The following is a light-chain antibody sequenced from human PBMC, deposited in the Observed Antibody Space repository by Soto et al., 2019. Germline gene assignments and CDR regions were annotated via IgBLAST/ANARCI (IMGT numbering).Light chain of an antibody. CDR2: GAS. V-gene: IGKV3-15*01. Sequence: EIVMTQSPATLSVSPGERATLSCRASQSVSSYLAWYQQKPGQAPRLLIYGASTGATGIPARFSGSGSGTEFILTISSLQSEDFAVYYCQQYSKWPPTFGGGTKLDIK. CDR3: QQYSKWPPT. CDR1: QSVSSY. J-gene: IGKJ4*01.